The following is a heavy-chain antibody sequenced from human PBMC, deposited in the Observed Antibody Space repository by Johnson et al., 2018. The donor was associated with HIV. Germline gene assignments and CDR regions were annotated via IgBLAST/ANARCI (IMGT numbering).Heavy chain of an antibody. CDR2: ISSSGSTI. D-gene: IGHD2-2*01. CDR3: ARSRPYEGVPAATGAFDI. CDR1: GFTFSDYY. J-gene: IGHJ3*02. V-gene: IGHV3-11*01. Sequence: QVQLVESGGGLIQPGGSLRLSCAASGFTFSDYYMSWIRQAPGKGLEWVSYISSSGSTIYYADSVRARFPIPRDNAKNSLYLQMNSLRAEDTALYYCARSRPYEGVPAATGAFDIWGQGTMVTVSS.